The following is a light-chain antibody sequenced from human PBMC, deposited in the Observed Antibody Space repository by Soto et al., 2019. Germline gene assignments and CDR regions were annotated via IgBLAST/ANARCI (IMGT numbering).Light chain of an antibody. CDR2: ENN. V-gene: IGLV1-51*02. Sequence: QSVLTQPPSVSAAPGQKVTISCSGSSSNIGNNYVSWYQQLPGTAPKLLIYENNKRPLGIPDRFSGSKSGTSATLGITGLQTVDDADYYCGTGDSSLSAWVFGGGTKVTVL. CDR1: SSNIGNNY. CDR3: GTGDSSLSAWV. J-gene: IGLJ3*02.